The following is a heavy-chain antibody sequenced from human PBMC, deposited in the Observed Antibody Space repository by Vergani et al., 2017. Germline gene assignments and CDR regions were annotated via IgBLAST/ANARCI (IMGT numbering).Heavy chain of an antibody. J-gene: IGHJ4*02. Sequence: VQLVESGGNVVQSGTSLRLSCAASGFSFGSYGMHWIRQAPGKGLEWVSYISNSGYTKYYADSVKGRFTISRDNAKNSLFLQMNSLRVEDTAMYFCAKDLSYSTAWPHFDSRGQGTLVTVSS. V-gene: IGHV3-48*04. CDR3: AKDLSYSTAWPHFDS. CDR2: ISNSGYTK. CDR1: GFSFGSYG. D-gene: IGHD4-11*01.